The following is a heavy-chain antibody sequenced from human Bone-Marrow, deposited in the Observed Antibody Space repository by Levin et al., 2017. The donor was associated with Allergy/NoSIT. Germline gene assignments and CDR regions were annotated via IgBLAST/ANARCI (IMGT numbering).Heavy chain of an antibody. CDR1: GDTFSNLA. J-gene: IGHJ4*02. CDR2: IVPLFYTT. V-gene: IGHV1-69*01. Sequence: KISCRASGDTFSNLAINWLRQAPGQGPEWMGGIVPLFYTTNYAQKFQGRVTMTADESASTAYMELTGLRSDDTAVYYCARRNTGSYANFFDYWGQGTLVTVSS. CDR3: ARRNTGSYANFFDY. D-gene: IGHD1-26*01.